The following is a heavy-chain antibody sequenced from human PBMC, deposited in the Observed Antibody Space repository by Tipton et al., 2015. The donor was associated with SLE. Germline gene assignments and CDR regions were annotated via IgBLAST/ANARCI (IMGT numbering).Heavy chain of an antibody. V-gene: IGHV4-59*01. CDR3: ASSIAAAGRGGWFDP. Sequence: TLSLTCTVSGGSISSYYWSWIRQPPGKGLEWIGYIYYSGSTNYNPSLKSRVTISVDTSKNQFSLKLSSVTAADTAVYYCASSIAAAGRGGWFDPWGQGTLVAVSS. CDR1: GGSISSYY. CDR2: IYYSGST. D-gene: IGHD6-13*01. J-gene: IGHJ5*02.